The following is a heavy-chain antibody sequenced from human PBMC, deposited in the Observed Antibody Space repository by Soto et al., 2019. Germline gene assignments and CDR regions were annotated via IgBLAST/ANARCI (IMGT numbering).Heavy chain of an antibody. V-gene: IGHV3-23*01. Sequence: PGGSLRLSCAPSGFTFTTYAMTWVRQAPGKGLEWVSIISDDGANTFYADSVKGRFTISRDNSKNTLYLQMNSLRAEDTAVYYCAKDLISYDFWSGYYPDFDYWGQGTLVTV. CDR2: ISDDGANT. J-gene: IGHJ4*02. CDR3: AKDLISYDFWSGYYPDFDY. D-gene: IGHD3-3*01. CDR1: GFTFTTYA.